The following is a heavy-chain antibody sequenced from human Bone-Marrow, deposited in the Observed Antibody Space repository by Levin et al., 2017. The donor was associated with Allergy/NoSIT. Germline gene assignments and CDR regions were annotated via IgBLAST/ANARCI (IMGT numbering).Heavy chain of an antibody. CDR1: GGSISSYY. D-gene: IGHD3-16*01. V-gene: IGHV4-59*01. Sequence: SQTLSLTCTVSGGSISSYYWSWIRQPPGKGLEWIGYIHYSGSTNYNPSLKSRVTISVDTSKNYLSLNLNSVTAADTAVYYCARGAFTTPLGASKNWFDSWGQGTLVTVSS. CDR3: ARGAFTTPLGASKNWFDS. CDR2: IHYSGST. J-gene: IGHJ5*01.